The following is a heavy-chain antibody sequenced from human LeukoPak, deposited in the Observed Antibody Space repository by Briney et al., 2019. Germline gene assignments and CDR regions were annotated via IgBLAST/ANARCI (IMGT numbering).Heavy chain of an antibody. D-gene: IGHD1-7*01. J-gene: IGHJ4*02. V-gene: IGHV3-74*01. Sequence: GGSLGLSCAASGFAFSNYWVHWVRQAPGKGLVRVSRINPDGSTINYADSVKGRFTISRDNAKNTLYLQMNSLRAEDTAVYYCATAGNYRFDYWGQGTLVTVSS. CDR3: ATAGNYRFDY. CDR2: INPDGSTI. CDR1: GFAFSNYW.